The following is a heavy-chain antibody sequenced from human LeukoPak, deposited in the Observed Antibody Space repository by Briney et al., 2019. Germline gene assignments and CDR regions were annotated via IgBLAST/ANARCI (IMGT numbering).Heavy chain of an antibody. CDR1: GGSISSSRYY. J-gene: IGHJ5*02. D-gene: IGHD3-22*01. Sequence: PSETLSLTCTVSGGSISSSRYYWGWIRQPPGKGLEYIGSIYYSGITYYNPSLRSRGTISVDTSKNQFSLKLSSVTAADTAVYYCARGHYDSSGYYWFDPWGQGTLVTVSS. CDR2: IYYSGIT. V-gene: IGHV4-39*01. CDR3: ARGHYDSSGYYWFDP.